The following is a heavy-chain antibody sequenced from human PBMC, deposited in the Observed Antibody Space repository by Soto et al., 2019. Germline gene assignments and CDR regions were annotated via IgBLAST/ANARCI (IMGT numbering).Heavy chain of an antibody. CDR3: AREYCSSTSCFYYYYYGMDV. CDR1: GGTFSSYA. Sequence: ASVKVSCKASGGTFSSYAISWVRQAPGQGLEWMGGIIPIFGTANYAQKFQGRVTITADESTSTAYMELSSLRSEDTAVYYCAREYCSSTSCFYYYYYGMDVWGQGTTVTVSS. CDR2: IIPIFGTA. D-gene: IGHD2-2*01. J-gene: IGHJ6*02. V-gene: IGHV1-69*13.